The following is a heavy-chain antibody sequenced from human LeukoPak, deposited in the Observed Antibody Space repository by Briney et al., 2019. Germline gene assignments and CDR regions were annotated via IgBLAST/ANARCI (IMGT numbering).Heavy chain of an antibody. V-gene: IGHV3-30-3*01. J-gene: IGHJ6*02. D-gene: IGHD2-2*02. CDR2: ISYDGSNK. Sequence: GRSLRLSCAASGFTFSSYAMHWVRQAPGKGLEWVAAISYDGSNKYYADSVKGRFTISRDNSKNTLYLQMNSLRAEDTAVYYCARATVPAAIRYYYYGMDVWGQGTTVTVSS. CDR3: ARATVPAAIRYYYYGMDV. CDR1: GFTFSSYA.